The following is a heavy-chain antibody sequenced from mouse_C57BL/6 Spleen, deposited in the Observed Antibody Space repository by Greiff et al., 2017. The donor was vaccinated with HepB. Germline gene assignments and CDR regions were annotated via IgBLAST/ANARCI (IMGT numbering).Heavy chain of an antibody. CDR1: GFSLTSYG. CDR3: AKKKGIYWYFDV. CDR2: IWRGGST. J-gene: IGHJ1*03. Sequence: VQRVESGPGLVQPSQSLSITCTVSGFSLTSYGVHWVRQSPGKGLEWLGVIWRGGSTDYNAAFMSRLSITKDNSKSQVFFKMNSLQADDTAIYYCAKKKGIYWYFDVWGTGTTVTVSS. V-gene: IGHV2-5*01.